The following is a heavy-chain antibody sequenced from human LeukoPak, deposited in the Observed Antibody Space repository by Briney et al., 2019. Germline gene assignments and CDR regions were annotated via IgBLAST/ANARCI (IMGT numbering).Heavy chain of an antibody. J-gene: IGHJ4*02. Sequence: GGSLRLSCAASGFTFSDYYMSWIRQAPGKGLEGVSYISSSGDTIYYADSVKGRFTVSRDNAKNSLYLQMNSLRAEDTAVYYCARADSSGWYRYYFDYWGQGTLVTVSS. CDR2: ISSSGDTI. V-gene: IGHV3-11*04. CDR3: ARADSSGWYRYYFDY. CDR1: GFTFSDYY. D-gene: IGHD6-19*01.